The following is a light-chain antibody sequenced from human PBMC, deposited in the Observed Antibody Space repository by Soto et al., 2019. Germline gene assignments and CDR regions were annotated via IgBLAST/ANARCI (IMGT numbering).Light chain of an antibody. CDR3: QQYNNWPPMA. Sequence: EIVMTQSPATLSVSPGERDTLSCRASQSVSSNLAWYQQKTGQAPRLLIYGASTRATGIPARFSGSGSGTEFTLTISSLQSEDFAVYYCQQYNNWPPMAFGQGTKVEIQ. J-gene: IGKJ1*01. CDR2: GAS. V-gene: IGKV3-15*01. CDR1: QSVSSN.